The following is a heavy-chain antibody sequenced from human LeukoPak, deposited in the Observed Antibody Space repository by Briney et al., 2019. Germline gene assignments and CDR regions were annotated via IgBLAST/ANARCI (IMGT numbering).Heavy chain of an antibody. CDR2: IYYSGST. J-gene: IGHJ6*03. CDR1: GGSISSYY. V-gene: IGHV4-59*01. D-gene: IGHD6-13*01. CDR3: ARTTLRAAAGTSYYYYMDA. Sequence: PSETLSLTCTVSGGSISSYYWSWIRQPPGKGLEWIGYIYYSGSTNYNPSLKSRVTISVDTSKNQFSLKLSSVIAADTAVYYCARTTLRAAAGTSYYYYMDAWGKGTTVTVSS.